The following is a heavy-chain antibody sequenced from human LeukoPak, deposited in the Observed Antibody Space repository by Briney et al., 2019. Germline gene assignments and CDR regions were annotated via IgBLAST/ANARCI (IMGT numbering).Heavy chain of an antibody. Sequence: SETLSLTCTVSGGSISSYYWSWIRQPPGKGLEWIGYIYYSGSTNYNPSLKSRVTISVDTSKNQFSLKLSSVTAADTAVYYCARGYCSSTSCYTENWFDPWGQGTLVTVSS. CDR2: IYYSGST. D-gene: IGHD2-2*02. J-gene: IGHJ5*02. V-gene: IGHV4-59*01. CDR3: ARGYCSSTSCYTENWFDP. CDR1: GGSISSYY.